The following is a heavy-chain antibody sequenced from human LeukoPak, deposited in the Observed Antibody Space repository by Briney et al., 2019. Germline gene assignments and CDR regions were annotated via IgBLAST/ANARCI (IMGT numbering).Heavy chain of an antibody. CDR3: ARGYNYANDFDS. CDR2: ISYDGSSE. Sequence: GGSLRLSCAASGFTFSNYAIHWVRQAPGKGLEWVAVISYDGSSEYYADSVKGRFTISRDNAKNTLYLQMNSLRVEDTALYYCARGYNYANDFDSWGQGTLVSVSS. V-gene: IGHV3-30-3*01. CDR1: GFTFSNYA. D-gene: IGHD5-24*01. J-gene: IGHJ4*02.